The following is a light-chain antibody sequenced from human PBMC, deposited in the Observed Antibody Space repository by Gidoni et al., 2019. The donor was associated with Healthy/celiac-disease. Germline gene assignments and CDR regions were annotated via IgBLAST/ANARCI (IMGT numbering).Light chain of an antibody. Sequence: SYELTQPPSVSVSPGQTARITCSGDALPKQYAYWYQQKPGQAPVLVISKDSERPSGIPERFSGSSSGTTVTLTISGVQAEDEADYYCQSADSSGTYTVFGTGTKVTVL. J-gene: IGLJ1*01. CDR1: ALPKQY. CDR2: KDS. CDR3: QSADSSGTYTV. V-gene: IGLV3-25*03.